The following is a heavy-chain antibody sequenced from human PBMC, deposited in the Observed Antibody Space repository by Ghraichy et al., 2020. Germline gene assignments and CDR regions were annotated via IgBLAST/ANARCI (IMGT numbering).Heavy chain of an antibody. CDR1: GFTLSNYW. Sequence: GGSLRLSCAASGFTLSNYWMHWVRQPPGKGLVWVSRIKSDGSSTTYADSVKGRFTISRDNAKNTLYLQMNSLRVDDTAVYYCAREYCSGGRCFFGTGGSHFDYWDQGTLVTVSS. V-gene: IGHV3-74*01. CDR3: AREYCSGGRCFFGTGGSHFDY. D-gene: IGHD2-15*01. J-gene: IGHJ4*02. CDR2: IKSDGSST.